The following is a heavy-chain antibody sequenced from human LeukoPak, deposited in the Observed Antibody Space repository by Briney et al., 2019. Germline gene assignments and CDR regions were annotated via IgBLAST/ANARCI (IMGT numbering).Heavy chain of an antibody. D-gene: IGHD1-26*01. Sequence: GGSLRLSCAASGFTFSTYAMNWVRQAPGKGLEYVSAISSNGGSTHYAKSVKGRFTISRDNSKNTLYLQMGSLRAEDMAVYYCAGSGGSYDYWGQGTLVTVSP. V-gene: IGHV3-64*01. J-gene: IGHJ4*02. CDR2: ISSNGGST. CDR3: AGSGGSYDY. CDR1: GFTFSTYA.